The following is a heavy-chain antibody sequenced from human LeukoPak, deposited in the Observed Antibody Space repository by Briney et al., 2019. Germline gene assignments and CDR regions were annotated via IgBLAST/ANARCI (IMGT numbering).Heavy chain of an antibody. D-gene: IGHD6-6*01. V-gene: IGHV3-30*02. Sequence: GGSLRLSCAASGFTFSSYAMSWVRQAPGRGLECVAFIQNDGNNKKYADSVKGRFTISRDNSKNTLYLQMNSLRAEDTAVYYCARDWGTSSLYLVNWGQGTLVTVSS. CDR2: IQNDGNNK. J-gene: IGHJ4*02. CDR1: GFTFSSYA. CDR3: ARDWGTSSLYLVN.